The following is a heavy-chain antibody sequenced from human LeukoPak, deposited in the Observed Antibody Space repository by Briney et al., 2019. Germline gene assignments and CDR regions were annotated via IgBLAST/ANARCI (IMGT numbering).Heavy chain of an antibody. CDR2: IWYDGSNK. V-gene: IGHV3-33*08. Sequence: PGGSLRLSCAASGFTFSSYWMSWVRQAPGKGLEWVAVIWYDGSNKYYADSVKGRFTISRDNSKNTLYLQMNSLRAEDTAVYYCARVDLGKYSSGWSPPDYWGQGTLVTVSS. CDR3: ARVDLGKYSSGWSPPDY. D-gene: IGHD6-19*01. J-gene: IGHJ4*02. CDR1: GFTFSSYW.